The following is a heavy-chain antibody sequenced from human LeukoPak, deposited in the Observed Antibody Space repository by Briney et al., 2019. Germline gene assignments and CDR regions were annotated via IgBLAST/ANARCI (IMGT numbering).Heavy chain of an antibody. CDR2: ISGSGGST. V-gene: IGHV3-23*01. J-gene: IGHJ4*02. D-gene: IGHD6-19*01. Sequence: QPGGSLRLSCAASGFTFSSYAMSWVRQAPGKGLEWVSAISGSGGSTYYADSVKGRFTISRDNSKNTLYLQMNSLRAEDTAVYYCAKGEGQLAYSSGWFGYWGQGTLVTVPS. CDR3: AKGEGQLAYSSGWFGY. CDR1: GFTFSSYA.